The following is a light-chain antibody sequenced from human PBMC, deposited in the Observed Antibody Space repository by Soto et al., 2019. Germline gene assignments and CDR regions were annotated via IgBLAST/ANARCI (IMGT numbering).Light chain of an antibody. CDR2: RAS. CDR1: QDINIW. V-gene: IGKV1D-16*01. J-gene: IGKJ1*01. Sequence: DIQMTQSPSSVSAFVGDRVTITCRASQDINIWLAWYQEKPGLAPNLLIYRASRLLGGVPSRFSGSGSGTEFTLTISSLQPDDFATSYCQQYNSHSPWTFGQGTKVDIK. CDR3: QQYNSHSPWT.